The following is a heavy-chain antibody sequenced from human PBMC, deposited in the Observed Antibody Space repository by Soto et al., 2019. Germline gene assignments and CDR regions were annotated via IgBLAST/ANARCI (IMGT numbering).Heavy chain of an antibody. V-gene: IGHV4-39*01. Sequence: QLQLQESGPGLVKPSETLSLTCTVSGGSISSSSYYWGWIRQPPGKGLEWIGSIYYSGSTYYKPSLKSRVTISVDTSKNRFSLKLSSVTAADTAVYYCARYSPELWFGELSWFDPWGQGTLVTVSS. CDR2: IYYSGST. CDR1: GGSISSSSYY. D-gene: IGHD3-10*01. J-gene: IGHJ5*02. CDR3: ARYSPELWFGELSWFDP.